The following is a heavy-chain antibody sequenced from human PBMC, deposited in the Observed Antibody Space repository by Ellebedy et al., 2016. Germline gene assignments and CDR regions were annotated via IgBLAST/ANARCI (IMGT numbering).Heavy chain of an antibody. J-gene: IGHJ4*02. D-gene: IGHD3-10*01. CDR3: ARINYYGSGGLQYFDY. CDR1: GFSLSTSGMC. Sequence: SGPTLVKPTQTLTLTCTFSGFSLSTSGMCVSWIRQPPGKALEWLALLDWDDDKYYSTSLKTRLTISKDTSKNQVVLTMTNMDPVDTATYYCARINYYGSGGLQYFDYWGQGTLVTVSS. V-gene: IGHV2-70*01. CDR2: LDWDDDK.